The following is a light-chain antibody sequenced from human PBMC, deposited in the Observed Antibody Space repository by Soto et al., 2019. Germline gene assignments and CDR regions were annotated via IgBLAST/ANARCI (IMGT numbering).Light chain of an antibody. CDR3: QQYTNWPQNT. CDR1: QRVYSN. J-gene: IGKJ5*01. Sequence: EILMTQSPDTLSVSPGESATLSCRASQRVYSNLAWYQQRPGQAPRLLIYGASTRATGVPARFSGRGSGTEFPLTISSLPSEDFAVYYCQQYTNWPQNTFGQGTRLEMK. CDR2: GAS. V-gene: IGKV3-15*01.